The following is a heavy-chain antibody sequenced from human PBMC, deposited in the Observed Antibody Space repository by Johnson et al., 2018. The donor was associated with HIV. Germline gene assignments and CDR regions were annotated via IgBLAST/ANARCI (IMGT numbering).Heavy chain of an antibody. CDR2: ISYSASSM. Sequence: QVQLVESGGGVVQPGGSLRLSCAASGFTFSDYYMSWIRQAPGKGLEWVSYISYSASSMFYSDSLQGRFTISRDNAKNSLYLQMNYLRVEDTAVYYCARLERLGGLSRVLDMWGQGTMVTVSS. CDR1: GFTFSDYY. J-gene: IGHJ3*02. D-gene: IGHD6-19*01. V-gene: IGHV3-11*04. CDR3: ARLERLGGLSRVLDM.